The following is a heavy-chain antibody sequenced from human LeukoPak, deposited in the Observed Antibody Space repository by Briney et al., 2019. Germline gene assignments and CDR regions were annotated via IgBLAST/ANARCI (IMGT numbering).Heavy chain of an antibody. CDR3: ARGYWFYFDY. V-gene: IGHV4-61*02. CDR2: IYTSGST. Sequence: SQTLSLTCTVSGGSISSGSYYWSWIRQPAGKGLEWIGRIYTSGSTNYNPSLKSRVTISADTSKNQFSLKLSSVTAADTAVYYCARGYWFYFDYWGQGTLVTVSS. J-gene: IGHJ4*02. D-gene: IGHD2-8*02. CDR1: GGSISSGSYY.